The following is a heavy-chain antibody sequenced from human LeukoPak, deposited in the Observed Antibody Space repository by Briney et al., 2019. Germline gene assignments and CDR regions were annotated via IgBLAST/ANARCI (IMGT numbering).Heavy chain of an antibody. Sequence: GGSLRLSCAASGFTFSSYGMRWVRQAPGKGLEWVAFIRYDGSNKYYADSVKGRFTISRDNSKNTLYLQMNSLRAEDTAVYYCAKVDPAMVRGVTDYWGQGTLVTVSS. D-gene: IGHD3-10*01. CDR2: IRYDGSNK. CDR1: GFTFSSYG. J-gene: IGHJ4*02. CDR3: AKVDPAMVRGVTDY. V-gene: IGHV3-30*02.